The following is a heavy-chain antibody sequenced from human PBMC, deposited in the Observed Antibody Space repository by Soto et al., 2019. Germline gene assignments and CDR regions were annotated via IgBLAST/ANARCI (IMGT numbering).Heavy chain of an antibody. Sequence: QVQLVQSGAEVKKPGASVKVSCKASGYTFTSYGISWVRQAPGQGLEWMVWITAYNGNTNYAQKLPGRDTMTTDTSTSTASMGLRSLRSDATAVYYCSISIAVAGGGGAYYYYYGMDVWGQGTTVTVSS. CDR2: ITAYNGNT. D-gene: IGHD6-19*01. V-gene: IGHV1-18*01. J-gene: IGHJ6*02. CDR3: SISIAVAGGGGAYYYYYGMDV. CDR1: GYTFTSYG.